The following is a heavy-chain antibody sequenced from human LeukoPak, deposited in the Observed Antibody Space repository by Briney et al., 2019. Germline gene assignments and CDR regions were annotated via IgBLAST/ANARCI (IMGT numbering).Heavy chain of an antibody. V-gene: IGHV3-53*01. CDR3: ARGQSGDPAFDI. Sequence: GGSLRLSCEASGFSVSNNYMTWVRQAPGKGLEWVSVIYSGGTTYYGDSVEGRFTISRDNSRNTLNLQMNSLRAEDTAVYFCARGQSGDPAFDIWGQGTVVTVSS. J-gene: IGHJ3*02. D-gene: IGHD4-17*01. CDR2: IYSGGTT. CDR1: GFSVSNNY.